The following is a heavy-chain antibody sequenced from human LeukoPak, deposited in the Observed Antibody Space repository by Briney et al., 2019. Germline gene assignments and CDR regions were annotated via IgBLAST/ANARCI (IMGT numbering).Heavy chain of an antibody. CDR3: AISYYDSSGYYYGPYFDY. J-gene: IGHJ4*02. CDR1: GYTFTSYG. Sequence: ASVTVSCKASGYTFTSYGISWVRQAPGQGLEWMGWISAYNGNTNYAQKLQGRVTMTTDTSTSTAYMELRSLRSDDTAMYYCAISYYDSSGYYYGPYFDYWGQGTLVTVSS. D-gene: IGHD3-22*01. CDR2: ISAYNGNT. V-gene: IGHV1-18*01.